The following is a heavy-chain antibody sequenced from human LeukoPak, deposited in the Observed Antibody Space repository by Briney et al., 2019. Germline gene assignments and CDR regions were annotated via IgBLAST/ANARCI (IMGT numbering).Heavy chain of an antibody. CDR1: GFTFGDYA. D-gene: IGHD6-19*01. CDR2: IRDKAYGGTA. Sequence: GGSLRLSCIGSGFTFGDYAMSWVRQAPGKGLEWVGFIRDKAYGGTADYAASVKGRFIISRDDPKSIAYLQMNSLKTEDTAVYYCTRKKKGGSGWPLDYWGQGSLVTVSS. CDR3: TRKKKGGSGWPLDY. J-gene: IGHJ4*02. V-gene: IGHV3-49*04.